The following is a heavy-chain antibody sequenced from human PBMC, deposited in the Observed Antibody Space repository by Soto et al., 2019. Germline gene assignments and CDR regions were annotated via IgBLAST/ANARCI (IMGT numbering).Heavy chain of an antibody. CDR3: AKGRESSGSYRPFDY. Sequence: GGSLRLSCAASGFTFSSYAMSWVRQAPWKGLEWVSAISGGGVATNYADSVKGRFTISRDNSKNTLYLQMNSLRAKDTAVYYCAKGRESSGSYRPFDYWGQGTLVTVSS. D-gene: IGHD3-22*01. CDR1: GFTFSSYA. J-gene: IGHJ4*02. CDR2: ISGGGVAT. V-gene: IGHV3-23*01.